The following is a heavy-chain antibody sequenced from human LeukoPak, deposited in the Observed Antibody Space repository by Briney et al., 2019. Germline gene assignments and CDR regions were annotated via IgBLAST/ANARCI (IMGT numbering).Heavy chain of an antibody. Sequence: GRSLRLSCVVSGFIFDDYDMHWVRQAPGKGLEWVSGISWSGGALAYADSVKGRVTISRDNDKNSLYLQMNSLRAEDTALYYCAKGSAVGVTDWGRGTLVIVSS. J-gene: IGHJ4*02. CDR3: AKGSAVGVTD. CDR1: GFIFDDYD. V-gene: IGHV3-9*01. D-gene: IGHD2-21*02. CDR2: ISWSGGAL.